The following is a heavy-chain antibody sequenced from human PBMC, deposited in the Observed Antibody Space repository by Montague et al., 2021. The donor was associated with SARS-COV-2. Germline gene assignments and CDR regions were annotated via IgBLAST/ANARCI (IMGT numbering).Heavy chain of an antibody. CDR3: TRWYYGSGSYPH. D-gene: IGHD3-10*01. V-gene: IGHV4-38-2*01. J-gene: IGHJ4*02. CDR2: IYHSGGT. CDR1: GYSISSGYY. Sequence: SETLSLTCSVSGYSISSGYYWGWIRQPPGKGLEWIENIYHSGGTYYSPSLKSRVTVSVDTSKNQFSLRQSSVTAADTAVYYCTRWYYGSGSYPHWGQGTLVTVSS.